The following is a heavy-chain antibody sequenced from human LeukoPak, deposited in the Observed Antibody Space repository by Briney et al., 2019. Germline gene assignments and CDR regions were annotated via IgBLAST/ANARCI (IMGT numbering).Heavy chain of an antibody. V-gene: IGHV6-1*01. J-gene: IGHJ3*02. CDR3: AKSNGYGLVDI. Sequence: SQTLSLTCAISGDSVSSNSVAWNWIRQSPSRGLEWLGRTYYRSKWYYDYAVSVKSRITINPDTSKNQFSLHLNSVTPEDTAVYYCAKSNGYGLVDIWGQGTMVTVSS. D-gene: IGHD3-10*01. CDR1: GDSVSSNSVA. CDR2: TYYRSKWYY.